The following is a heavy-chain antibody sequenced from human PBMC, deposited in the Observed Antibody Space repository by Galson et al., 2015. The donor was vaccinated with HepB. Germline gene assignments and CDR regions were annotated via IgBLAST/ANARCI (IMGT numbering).Heavy chain of an antibody. D-gene: IGHD5-12*01. CDR3: AKDGGWLRFNYYGMDV. CDR2: ISYDGSNK. Sequence: SLRLSCAASGFTFTSFGMHWVRQAPGKGLEWVAVISYDGSNKYYADSVKGRFTISRDNSKNTLYLQINSLRAEDTAVYYCAKDGGWLRFNYYGMDVWGQGTTVTVSS. J-gene: IGHJ6*02. CDR1: GFTFTSFG. V-gene: IGHV3-30*18.